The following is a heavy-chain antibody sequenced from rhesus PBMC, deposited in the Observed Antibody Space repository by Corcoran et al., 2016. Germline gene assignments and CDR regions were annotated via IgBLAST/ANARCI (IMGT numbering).Heavy chain of an antibody. Sequence: QVQLQESGPGVVKPSETLSLTCAVSGGSISDSYRWSWIRQPPGKGLEWIGYNYGISTSTNYHPSLKSRVTISKATAKNQVSLKLSSVTAADTAVYYCARYSWNSDAFDFWGQGLRVTVSS. D-gene: IGHD1-1*01. J-gene: IGHJ3*01. CDR3: ARYSWNSDAFDF. CDR1: GGSISDSYR. V-gene: IGHV4S10*01. CDR2: NYGISTST.